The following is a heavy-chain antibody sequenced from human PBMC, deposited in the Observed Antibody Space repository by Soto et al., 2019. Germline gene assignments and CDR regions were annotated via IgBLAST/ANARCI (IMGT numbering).Heavy chain of an antibody. Sequence: GGSLRLSCAASGFTFSNAWMSWVRQAPGKGLEWVGRIKSISDGGTTDYAAPVKGRFTISRDDSKNTLYLQMNSLKTEDTAVYFCTTDAAIVWGQGTLVTVSS. CDR3: TTDAAIV. CDR1: GFTFSNAW. V-gene: IGHV3-15*01. D-gene: IGHD1-26*01. J-gene: IGHJ4*02. CDR2: IKSISDGGTT.